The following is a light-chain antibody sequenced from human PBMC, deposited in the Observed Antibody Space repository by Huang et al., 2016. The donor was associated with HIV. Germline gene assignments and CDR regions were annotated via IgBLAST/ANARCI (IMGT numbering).Light chain of an antibody. CDR3: QQSYTTPPT. V-gene: IGKV1-39*01. Sequence: DIQMTQSPSSLSASVGDRVTITCRPSQSISSFLSWYQKKPGKAPKLLIYAASSFQSGVPSRFSGSGSGTHFTLTISSLQPEDFATYYCQQSYTTPPTFGGGTRVEMK. J-gene: IGKJ4*01. CDR1: QSISSF. CDR2: AAS.